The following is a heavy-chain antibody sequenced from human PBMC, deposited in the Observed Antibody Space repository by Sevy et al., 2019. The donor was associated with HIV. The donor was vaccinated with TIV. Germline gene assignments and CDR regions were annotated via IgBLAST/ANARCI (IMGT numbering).Heavy chain of an antibody. D-gene: IGHD3-9*01. V-gene: IGHV3-30*18. CDR2: ISYHGRDK. J-gene: IGHJ6*02. CDR3: AKDFTGYNGMDV. Sequence: GGSLRLSCEVSGIIFTSSGMHWVRLAPGKGLEWVAVISYHGRDKFYAESVKGRFTISRDNSKKILYLQMNSLRIEDTALYYCAKDFTGYNGMDVWGQGTMVTVSS. CDR1: GIIFTSSG.